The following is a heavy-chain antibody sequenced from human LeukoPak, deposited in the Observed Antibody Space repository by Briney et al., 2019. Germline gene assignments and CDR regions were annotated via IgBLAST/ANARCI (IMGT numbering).Heavy chain of an antibody. CDR3: ARDQDYGDYTYYFDY. D-gene: IGHD4-17*01. CDR1: SYTFTSYG. V-gene: IGHV1-18*01. Sequence: ASVKVSCKASSYTFTSYGISWVRQAPGQGLEWMGWISAYNGNTNYAQKLQGRVTMTTDTSTSTAYMELRSLRSDDTAVYYCARDQDYGDYTYYFDYWGQGTLVTVSS. J-gene: IGHJ4*02. CDR2: ISAYNGNT.